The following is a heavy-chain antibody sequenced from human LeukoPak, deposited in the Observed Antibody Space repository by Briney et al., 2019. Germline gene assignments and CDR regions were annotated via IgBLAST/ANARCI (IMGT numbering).Heavy chain of an antibody. V-gene: IGHV1-69*05. D-gene: IGHD4-17*01. J-gene: IGHJ4*02. CDR1: GGTLSSYA. CDR2: IIPIFGTA. Sequence: SVKVSCKASGGTLSSYAISWVRQAPGQGLEWMGGIIPIFGTANYAQKFQGRVTITTDESTSTAYMELSSLRSEDTAVYYCARSTTVTTYIFDYWGQGTLVTVSS. CDR3: ARSTTVTTYIFDY.